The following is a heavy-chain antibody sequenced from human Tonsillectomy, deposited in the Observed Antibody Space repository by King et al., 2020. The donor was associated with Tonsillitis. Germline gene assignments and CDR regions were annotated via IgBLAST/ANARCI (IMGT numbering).Heavy chain of an antibody. V-gene: IGHV4-59*08. Sequence: QLQESGPGLVKPSETLSLTCTVSGGSVSSYFWSWIRQPPGKGLEWIGYIYYSGSTNYNPSLKSRVTISVDTSKNQFSLKLSSVTAADTAVYYCASSRMEYYYDSSGYYQASFDYWGQGTLVTVSS. CDR1: GGSVSSYF. J-gene: IGHJ4*02. CDR3: ASSRMEYYYDSSGYYQASFDY. D-gene: IGHD3-22*01. CDR2: IYYSGST.